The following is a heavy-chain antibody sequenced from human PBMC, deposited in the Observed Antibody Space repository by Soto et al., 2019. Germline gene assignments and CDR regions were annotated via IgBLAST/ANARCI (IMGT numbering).Heavy chain of an antibody. Sequence: GSLRLSCAASGFTFSSYSMNWVRQAPGKGLEWVSSISSSSSYIYYADSVKGRFTISRDNAKNSLYLQMNSLRAEDTAVYYCARETILDLSAFDYWGQGTLVTVAS. CDR2: ISSSSSYI. J-gene: IGHJ4*02. D-gene: IGHD3-3*01. CDR1: GFTFSSYS. V-gene: IGHV3-21*01. CDR3: ARETILDLSAFDY.